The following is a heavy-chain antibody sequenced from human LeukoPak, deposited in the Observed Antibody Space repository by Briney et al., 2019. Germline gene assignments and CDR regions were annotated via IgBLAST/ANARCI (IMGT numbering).Heavy chain of an antibody. J-gene: IGHJ6*02. CDR2: ISSSGSTI. V-gene: IGHV3-11*01. Sequence: GGSLRLSCAASGFTFSDYYMSWIRQAPGKGLEWVSYISSSGSTIYYADSVKGRFTISRDNAKNSLYLQMNSLRAEDTAVYYCAREGQWLEHSLWYYGMDVWGQGTTVTVSS. D-gene: IGHD6-19*01. CDR3: AREGQWLEHSLWYYGMDV. CDR1: GFTFSDYY.